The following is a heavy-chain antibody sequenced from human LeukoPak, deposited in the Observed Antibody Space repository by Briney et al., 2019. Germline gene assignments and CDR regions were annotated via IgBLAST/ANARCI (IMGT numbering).Heavy chain of an antibody. CDR1: GFTFSTYW. Sequence: GGSLRLSCAASGFTFSTYWMTWVRQSPGKGLEGVANIKPDGGEKYFVDSVKGRFSISRDNAKNALYLEMNSLRAEDTAEYFCARERMYSGSGSTYPYYDYWGQGTLVTVSS. CDR2: IKPDGGEK. CDR3: ARERMYSGSGSTYPYYDY. J-gene: IGHJ4*02. D-gene: IGHD3-10*01. V-gene: IGHV3-7*01.